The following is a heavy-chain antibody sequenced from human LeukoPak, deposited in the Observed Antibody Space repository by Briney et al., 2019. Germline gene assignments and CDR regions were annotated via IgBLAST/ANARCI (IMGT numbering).Heavy chain of an antibody. Sequence: ASVKVSCKASGYTFTGYYMHWVRQAPGQGLEWMGWINPNSGGTNYAHKFQDRVTMTRDTSISTAYMELSRLRSDDTAVYYCAALDYGDYVGFDYWGEGTLVTVSS. CDR3: AALDYGDYVGFDY. D-gene: IGHD4-17*01. V-gene: IGHV1-2*02. CDR2: INPNSGGT. J-gene: IGHJ4*02. CDR1: GYTFTGYY.